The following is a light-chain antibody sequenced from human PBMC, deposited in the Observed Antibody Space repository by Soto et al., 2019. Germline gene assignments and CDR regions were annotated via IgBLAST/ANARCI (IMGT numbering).Light chain of an antibody. V-gene: IGKV3-20*01. Sequence: EIVLTQSPVTLSLSPGERATLSCRASQSVSSRYFAWYQQKPGQAPRLLIDAASSRAAGIPDRFSGSGSGTDFSLTISRLEPEDFAVYYCHQYASSRTFGPGTKVE. CDR2: AAS. CDR3: HQYASSRT. CDR1: QSVSSRY. J-gene: IGKJ1*01.